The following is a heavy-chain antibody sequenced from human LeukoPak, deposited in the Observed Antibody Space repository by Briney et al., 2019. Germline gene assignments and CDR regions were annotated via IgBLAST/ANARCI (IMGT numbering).Heavy chain of an antibody. Sequence: SETLSLTCSVSGGSVSSGSYHWTWLRQPPGKGLEWIGAIYSSGITYYNPSLKSRVTVSADTSKNQFSLKLTSVTAADTAVYYCARRRGGSSWVDYWCQGTLVTVSS. J-gene: IGHJ4*02. CDR3: ARRRGGSSWVDY. CDR2: IYSSGIT. V-gene: IGHV4-39*01. CDR1: GGSVSSGSYH. D-gene: IGHD6-13*01.